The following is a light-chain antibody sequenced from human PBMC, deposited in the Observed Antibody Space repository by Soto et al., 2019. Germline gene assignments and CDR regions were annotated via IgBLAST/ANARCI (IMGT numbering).Light chain of an antibody. CDR1: SSDVGGYNY. Sequence: QSVLTQPASVSGSPGQSITISCTGTSSDVGGYNYVSWYQQHPGKAPKLMIYDVSNRPSGVSNRFSGSKSGNTASLTISGLQAGDKTEYYCSSYTSSSTRVFGTGTKVTV. V-gene: IGLV2-14*01. CDR2: DVS. J-gene: IGLJ1*01. CDR3: SSYTSSSTRV.